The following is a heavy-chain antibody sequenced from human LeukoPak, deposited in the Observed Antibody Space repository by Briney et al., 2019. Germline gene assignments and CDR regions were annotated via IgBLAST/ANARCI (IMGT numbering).Heavy chain of an antibody. CDR2: ISGSGGST. J-gene: IGHJ4*02. Sequence: GGSLRLSWAAAGFTFSSYAMSWVRQAPGKGLEWVSAISGSGGSTYYADSVKGRFTISRDNSKNTLYLQMNRLRAEDTAVYYCASHRKDIVVVPAVRSDYWGQGTLVTVSS. CDR1: GFTFSSYA. CDR3: ASHRKDIVVVPAVRSDY. D-gene: IGHD2-2*01. V-gene: IGHV3-23*01.